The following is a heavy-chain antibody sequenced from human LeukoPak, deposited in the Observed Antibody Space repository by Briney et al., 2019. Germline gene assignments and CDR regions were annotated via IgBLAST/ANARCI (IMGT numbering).Heavy chain of an antibody. CDR2: IYYSGST. CDR3: ARDLLGSTIFGVVIMDHWFDP. J-gene: IGHJ5*02. CDR1: GGSISSGGYY. V-gene: IGHV4-31*03. D-gene: IGHD3-3*01. Sequence: SQTLSLTCTVSGGSISSGGYYWSWIRQHPGKGLEWIGYIYYSGSTYYNPSLKSRVTISVDTSKNQFSLKLSSVTAADTAVYYCARDLLGSTIFGVVIMDHWFDPWGQEPWSPSPQ.